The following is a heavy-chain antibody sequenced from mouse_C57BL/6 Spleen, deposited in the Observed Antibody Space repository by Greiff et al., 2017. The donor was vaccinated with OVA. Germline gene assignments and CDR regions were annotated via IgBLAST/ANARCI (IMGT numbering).Heavy chain of an antibody. Sequence: EVQGVESGGGLVKPGGSLKLSCAASGFTFSDYGMHWVRQAPEKGLEWVAYISSGSSTIYYADTVKGRFTISRDNAKNTLFLQMTSLRSEDTAMYYCASLSYYYAMDYWGQGTSVTVSS. CDR1: GFTFSDYG. CDR2: ISSGSSTI. J-gene: IGHJ4*01. CDR3: ASLSYYYAMDY. V-gene: IGHV5-17*01. D-gene: IGHD6-1*01.